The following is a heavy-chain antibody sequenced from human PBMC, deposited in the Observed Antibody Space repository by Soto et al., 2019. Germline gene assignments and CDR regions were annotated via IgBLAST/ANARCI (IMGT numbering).Heavy chain of an antibody. V-gene: IGHV1-18*04. Sequence: ASVKVSCKXSGYTFTSYGISWVRQAPGQGLEWMGWISAYNGNTNYAQKLQGRVTMTTDTSTSTAYMELRSLRSDDTAVYYCASGRCSSGWKHYYYYYGMDVWGQGTTVTVSS. CDR1: GYTFTSYG. CDR2: ISAYNGNT. D-gene: IGHD6-19*01. J-gene: IGHJ6*02. CDR3: ASGRCSSGWKHYYYYYGMDV.